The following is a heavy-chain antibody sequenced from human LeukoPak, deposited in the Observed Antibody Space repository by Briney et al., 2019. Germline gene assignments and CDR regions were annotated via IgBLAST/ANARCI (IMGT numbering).Heavy chain of an antibody. V-gene: IGHV4-39*07. D-gene: IGHD6-6*01. Sequence: SETLSLTCTVSGGSITTTTYYWGWIRQPPGKGLEWIGSIYYSGNTYYNPSLKSRVTISVDTSKNQFSLKLSSVTAADTAVYYCARGNYSLDLIAARRPPYYYYYYYMDVWGKGTTVTVSS. J-gene: IGHJ6*03. CDR2: IYYSGNT. CDR3: ARGNYSLDLIAARRPPYYYYYYYMDV. CDR1: GGSITTTTYY.